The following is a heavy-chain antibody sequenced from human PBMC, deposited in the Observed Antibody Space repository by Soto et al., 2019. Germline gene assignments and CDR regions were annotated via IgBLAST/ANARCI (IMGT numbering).Heavy chain of an antibody. CDR1: GGSISSAAYY. D-gene: IGHD5-18*01. CDR3: AREYTYGSNFFDC. Sequence: SETLSLTYTVSGGSISSAAYYWSWIRQHPGKGLEWIGYISHSGSTYYTPSLKSRVIISADTSKNQFSVNLTSVTAAGTAVYYCAREYTYGSNFFDCWGQGALVTVSS. V-gene: IGHV4-31*03. CDR2: ISHSGST. J-gene: IGHJ4*02.